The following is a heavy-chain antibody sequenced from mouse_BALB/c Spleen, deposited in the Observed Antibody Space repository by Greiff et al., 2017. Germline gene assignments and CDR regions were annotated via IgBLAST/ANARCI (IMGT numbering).Heavy chain of an antibody. CDR3: ARWYGNYLDY. CDR2: INPYNGAT. Sequence: EVQLQQSGPELVKPGASVKISCKASGYSFTGYYMHWVKQSHVKSLEWIGRINPYNGATSYNQNFKDKASLTVDKSSSTAYMELHSLTSEDSAVYYCARWYGNYLDYWGQGTTLTVSS. J-gene: IGHJ2*01. V-gene: IGHV1-31*01. CDR1: GYSFTGYY. D-gene: IGHD2-10*02.